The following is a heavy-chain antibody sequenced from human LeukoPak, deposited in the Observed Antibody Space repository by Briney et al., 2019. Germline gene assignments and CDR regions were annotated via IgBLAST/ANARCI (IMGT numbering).Heavy chain of an antibody. CDR1: GGSFSGYY. CDR2: INHSGST. D-gene: IGHD2-15*01. J-gene: IGHJ6*04. V-gene: IGHV4-34*01. Sequence: PSGTLSLTCAVYGGSFSGYYWSWIRQPPGKGLEWIGEINHSGSTNYNPSLKSRVTISVDTSKNQFSLKLSSVTAADTAVYYCARIGCSGGSCYLNYYYGMDVWGKGTTVTVSS. CDR3: ARIGCSGGSCYLNYYYGMDV.